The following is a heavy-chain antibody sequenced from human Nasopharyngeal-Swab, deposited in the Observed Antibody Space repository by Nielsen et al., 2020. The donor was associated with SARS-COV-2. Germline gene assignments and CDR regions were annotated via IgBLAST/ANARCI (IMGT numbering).Heavy chain of an antibody. J-gene: IGHJ6*02. V-gene: IGHV1-58*01. CDR2: IVVGSGST. CDR3: AATLVAGGKGDNYYYGMDV. CDR1: AFTFTSSA. Sequence: SVKVSCKASAFTFTSSAVQWVRQARGQRREWIGWIVVGSGSTNFAQKFQERVIITRDMSTSTAYMELNSLSSEDTAVYYCAATLVAGGKGDNYYYGMDVWGQGTTVTVSS. D-gene: IGHD6-19*01.